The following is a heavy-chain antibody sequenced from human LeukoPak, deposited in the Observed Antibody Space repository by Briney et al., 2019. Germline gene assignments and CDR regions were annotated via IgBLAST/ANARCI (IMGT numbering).Heavy chain of an antibody. J-gene: IGHJ4*02. V-gene: IGHV5-51*01. Sequence: GESLQISCQGSGLTFTNHWIGWGRQMPGKGVEWMGIIYPGDSDTRYSPSFQGQVTISADKSISMAYLQWSSLKASDTAMYYCARLPQWGGTYHFDYWGQGALLTVSS. D-gene: IGHD1-26*01. CDR1: GLTFTNHW. CDR2: IYPGDSDT. CDR3: ARLPQWGGTYHFDY.